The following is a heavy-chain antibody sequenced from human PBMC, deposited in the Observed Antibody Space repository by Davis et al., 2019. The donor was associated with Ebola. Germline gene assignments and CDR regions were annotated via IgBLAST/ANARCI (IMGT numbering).Heavy chain of an antibody. Sequence: AASVKVSCKASGYTFTAYHMHWVRQAPGQRFEWMGWINAGNGNTKYSQKFQGRVTITRDTSASTAYMELSSLRSEDTAVYYCARESMITFGGVIVIGDAFDIWGQGTMVTVSS. D-gene: IGHD3-16*02. CDR2: INAGNGNT. CDR3: ARESMITFGGVIVIGDAFDI. J-gene: IGHJ3*02. V-gene: IGHV1-3*01. CDR1: GYTFTAYH.